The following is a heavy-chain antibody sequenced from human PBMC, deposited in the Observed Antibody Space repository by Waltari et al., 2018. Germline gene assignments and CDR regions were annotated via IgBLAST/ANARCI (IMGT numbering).Heavy chain of an antibody. Sequence: QVQLQESGPGLVKPSETLSLTCAVSGYSISSGYYWGWIRQPPGKGLEWIGSIYHSVSTYYNPSLKSRVTISVDTSKNQFSLELSSVTAADTAVYYCARARLQPLVDYWGQGTLVTVSS. J-gene: IGHJ4*02. D-gene: IGHD4-4*01. CDR3: ARARLQPLVDY. CDR1: GYSISSGYY. V-gene: IGHV4-38-2*01. CDR2: IYHSVST.